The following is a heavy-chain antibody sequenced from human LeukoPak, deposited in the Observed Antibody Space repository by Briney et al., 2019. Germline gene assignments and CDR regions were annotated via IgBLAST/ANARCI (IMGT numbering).Heavy chain of an antibody. CDR1: GFTFSSYW. V-gene: IGHV3-7*01. J-gene: IGHJ6*02. CDR3: ARGRNLAV. Sequence: GGSLRLSCAASGFTFSSYWMSWVRQAPGKGLEWVANIKEDGSEKYYVDSVKGRFTISGDNAKKSLFLQMNSLRVEDTAVYYCARGRNLAVWGQGTTVTVSS. CDR2: IKEDGSEK.